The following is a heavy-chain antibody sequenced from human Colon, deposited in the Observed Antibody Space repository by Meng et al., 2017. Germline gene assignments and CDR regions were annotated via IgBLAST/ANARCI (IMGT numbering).Heavy chain of an antibody. J-gene: IGHJ5*02. CDR1: GDSISSGNQY. D-gene: IGHD3-22*01. CDR2: FYFSGNT. Sequence: QVAVGGVAPGLVKPSQTLSLTCTFSGDSISSGNQYWSWSRQHPGKGLEWIGHFYFSGNTYYNPSLKSRVTISVDTSKNQFSLNLSSVTAADTAVYYCARYYYDSSGVTYFDPWGQGTLVTVSS. CDR3: ARYYYDSSGVTYFDP. V-gene: IGHV4-31*03.